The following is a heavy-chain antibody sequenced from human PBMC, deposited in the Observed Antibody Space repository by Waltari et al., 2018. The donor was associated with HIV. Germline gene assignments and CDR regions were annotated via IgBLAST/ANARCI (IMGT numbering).Heavy chain of an antibody. CDR3: ARQAAAGTGRGDY. V-gene: IGHV1-46*01. CDR1: GYTFTSYY. CDR2: LNPSGGST. J-gene: IGHJ4*02. Sequence: QVQLVQSGAEVKKPGASVKVSCKASGYTFTSYYMNWVRQAPGQGLEWMGILNPSGGSTSYAQKFQGRVTMTRDTSTSTVYMELSSLRSEDTAVYYCARQAAAGTGRGDYWGQGTLVTVSS. D-gene: IGHD6-13*01.